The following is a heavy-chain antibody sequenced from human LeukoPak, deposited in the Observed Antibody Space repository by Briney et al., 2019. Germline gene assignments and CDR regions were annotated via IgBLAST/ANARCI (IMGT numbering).Heavy chain of an antibody. D-gene: IGHD2-2*01. J-gene: IGHJ4*02. V-gene: IGHV5-10-1*01. CDR1: GYSFTSYW. Sequence: GESLKISCKGSGYSFTSYWISWVRQMPGKGLEWMGRIDPSDSYTNYSPSFQGHVTISADKSISTAYLQWSSLKASDTAMYYCARHPLYCSSTSCPSSDYWGQGTLVTVSS. CDR3: ARHPLYCSSTSCPSSDY. CDR2: IDPSDSYT.